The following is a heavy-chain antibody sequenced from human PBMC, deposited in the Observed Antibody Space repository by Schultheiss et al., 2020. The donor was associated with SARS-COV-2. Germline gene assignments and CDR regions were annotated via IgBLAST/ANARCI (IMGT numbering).Heavy chain of an antibody. V-gene: IGHV3-21*01. J-gene: IGHJ4*02. CDR3: ATNTRYSSGYYDY. CDR1: GFTFSSYE. CDR2: ISSSSSYI. Sequence: GGSLRLSCAASGFTFSSYEMNWVRQAPGKGLEWVSSISSSSSYIYYADSMKGRFTISRDNAKNTLYLQMNSLRAEDTAVYYCATNTRYSSGYYDYWGQGTLVTVSS. D-gene: IGHD3-22*01.